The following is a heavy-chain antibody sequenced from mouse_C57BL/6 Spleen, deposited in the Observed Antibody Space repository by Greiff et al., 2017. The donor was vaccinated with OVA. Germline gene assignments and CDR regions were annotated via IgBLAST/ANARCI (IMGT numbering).Heavy chain of an antibody. D-gene: IGHD1-1*01. Sequence: VQLQQSGPELVKPGASVKISCKASGYAFSSSWMNWVKQRPGKGLEWIGRIYPGDGDTNYNGKFKGKATLTADKSSSTVYMQLSSLTSEDSAVYFCARDYGSLDYWGQGTTLTVSS. CDR3: ARDYGSLDY. CDR2: IYPGDGDT. CDR1: GYAFSSSW. J-gene: IGHJ2*01. V-gene: IGHV1-82*01.